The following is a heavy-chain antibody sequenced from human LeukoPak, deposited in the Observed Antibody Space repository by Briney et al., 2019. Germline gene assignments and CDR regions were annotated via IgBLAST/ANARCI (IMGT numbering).Heavy chain of an antibody. V-gene: IGHV3-30*04. CDR2: ISYDGSNK. CDR3: ARDLGPDV. Sequence: AXXXFTFXSYARHWVRQAPGKGLEWVAVISYDGSNKYYADSVKGRFTISRDNSKNTLYLQMNSLRAEDTAVYYCARDLGPDVWGQGTTVTVSS. CDR1: XFTFXSYA. J-gene: IGHJ6*02.